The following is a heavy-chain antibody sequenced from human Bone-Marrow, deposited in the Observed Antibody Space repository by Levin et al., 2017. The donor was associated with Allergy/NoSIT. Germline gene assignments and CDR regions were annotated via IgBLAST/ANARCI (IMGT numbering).Heavy chain of an antibody. CDR2: LDGSSGKT. CDR3: ARGIIGDVRVAHKEAFDI. Sequence: GGSLRLSCRISGFIFADYAMNWVRQAPGRGLEWVSSLDGSSGKTHYADSVKGRFTISREYSKNTLTLQMNSLRAEDTAVYYCARGIIGDVRVAHKEAFDIWGQGTMVSVSS. V-gene: IGHV3-23*01. J-gene: IGHJ3*02. D-gene: IGHD2-8*02. CDR1: GFIFADYA.